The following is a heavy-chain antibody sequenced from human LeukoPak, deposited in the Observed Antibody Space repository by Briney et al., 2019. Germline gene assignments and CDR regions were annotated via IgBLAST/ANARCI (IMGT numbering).Heavy chain of an antibody. Sequence: GSSVKVSCKASGGTFSSYAISWVRQAPGQGLEWMGWISAYNGNTNYAQKLQGRVTMTTDTSTSTAYMELRSLRSDDTAVYYCARRNTGASTDAFDIWGQGTMVTVSS. D-gene: IGHD1-26*01. CDR3: ARRNTGASTDAFDI. J-gene: IGHJ3*02. V-gene: IGHV1-18*01. CDR1: GGTFSSYA. CDR2: ISAYNGNT.